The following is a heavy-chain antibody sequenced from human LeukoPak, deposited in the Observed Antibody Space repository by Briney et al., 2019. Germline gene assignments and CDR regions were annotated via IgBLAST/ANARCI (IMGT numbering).Heavy chain of an antibody. V-gene: IGHV3-74*01. D-gene: IGHD3-3*01. J-gene: IGHJ4*02. Sequence: GGSLRLSCAASGFTFSSYWMHWVRQAPGKGLVWVSRINSDGSSTSYADSVKGRFTISRDNAKNTLYLQMNSLRAEDTAVYYCARDGFLEWLPSFDYWGQGTLVTGSS. CDR1: GFTFSSYW. CDR3: ARDGFLEWLPSFDY. CDR2: INSDGSST.